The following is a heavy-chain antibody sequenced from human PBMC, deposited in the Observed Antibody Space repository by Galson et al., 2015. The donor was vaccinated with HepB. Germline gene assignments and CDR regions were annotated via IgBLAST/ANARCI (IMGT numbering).Heavy chain of an antibody. J-gene: IGHJ6*03. CDR1: GGTFSSYA. CDR2: IIPIFGTA. D-gene: IGHD2-2*01. CDR3: ARAIHIVVVPAARYYYMDV. V-gene: IGHV1-69*13. Sequence: SVKVSCKASGGTFSSYAISWVRQAPGQGLEWMGGIIPIFGTANYAQKFQGRVTITADESTSTAYMELSSLRSEDTAVYYCARAIHIVVVPAARYYYMDVWGKGTTVTVSS.